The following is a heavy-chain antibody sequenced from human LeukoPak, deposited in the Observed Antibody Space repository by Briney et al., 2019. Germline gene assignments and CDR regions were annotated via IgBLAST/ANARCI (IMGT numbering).Heavy chain of an antibody. CDR2: IRYDGSNK. CDR3: AKGKSVTHYYYYYYTDV. Sequence: SGGSLRLSCAASGFTFSSYGMHWVRQAPGKGLEWVAFIRYDGSNKYYADSVKGRFTISRDNSKNTLYLQMNSLRAEDTAVYYCAKGKSVTHYYYYYYTDVWGKGTTVTVSS. J-gene: IGHJ6*03. D-gene: IGHD4-17*01. V-gene: IGHV3-30*02. CDR1: GFTFSSYG.